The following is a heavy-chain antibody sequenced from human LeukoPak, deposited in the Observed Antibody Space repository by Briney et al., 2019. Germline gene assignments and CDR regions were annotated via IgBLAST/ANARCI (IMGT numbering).Heavy chain of an antibody. V-gene: IGHV3-23*01. J-gene: IGHJ6*02. CDR3: AKSTSPLYYYYGMDV. CDR1: GFTFSNYA. CDR2: ISGSGGST. D-gene: IGHD2-2*01. Sequence: PGGSLSLSCAASGFTFSNYAMSWVRQAPGKGLEWVSTISGSGGSTYYADYVTGRFTISRHNSKNTPYLQLNSLRAEDTAVYYCAKSTSPLYYYYGMDVWGQGTTVTVSS.